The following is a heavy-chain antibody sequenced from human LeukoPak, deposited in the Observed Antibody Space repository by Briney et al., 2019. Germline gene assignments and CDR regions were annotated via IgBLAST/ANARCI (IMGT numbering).Heavy chain of an antibody. J-gene: IGHJ4*02. Sequence: GGSLRLSCAASGFTFSSYEMNWVRQAPGKGLEWVSYISSSGSTIYYADSVKGRFTISRDNAKNSLYLQMNSLRAEDTAVYYCARGSGRWLQRDYYFDYWGQGTLVTVSS. CDR1: GFTFSSYE. CDR2: ISSSGSTI. D-gene: IGHD5-24*01. CDR3: ARGSGRWLQRDYYFDY. V-gene: IGHV3-48*03.